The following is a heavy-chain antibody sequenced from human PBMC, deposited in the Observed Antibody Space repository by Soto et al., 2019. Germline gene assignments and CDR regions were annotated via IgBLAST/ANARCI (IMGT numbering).Heavy chain of an antibody. CDR2: IWYDGSNK. Sequence: GGSLRLSCAASGFTFSSYGMHWVRQAPGKGLEWVAVIWYDGSNKYYADSVKGRFTISRDNSKNTLYLQMNSLRAEDTAVYYCARDGTMVRGDPTPYYYYYMDVWGKGTTVTVSS. V-gene: IGHV3-33*01. D-gene: IGHD3-10*01. CDR1: GFTFSSYG. CDR3: ARDGTMVRGDPTPYYYYYMDV. J-gene: IGHJ6*03.